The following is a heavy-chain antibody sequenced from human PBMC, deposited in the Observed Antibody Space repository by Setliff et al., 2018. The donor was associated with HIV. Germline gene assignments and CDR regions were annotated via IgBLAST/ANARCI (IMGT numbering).Heavy chain of an antibody. CDR3: AEAGSPYVEHYYDY. Sequence: GGSLRLSCAASGFTFSSYAMSWVRQAPGKGLEWVSVISGSAGSTYYADSVKGRFTISRDNSKNTVYLQMNSLRAQDTAVYYCAEAGSPYVEHYYDYWGQGTLVTVSS. CDR1: GFTFSSYA. CDR2: ISGSAGST. J-gene: IGHJ4*02. V-gene: IGHV3-23*01. D-gene: IGHD2-8*01.